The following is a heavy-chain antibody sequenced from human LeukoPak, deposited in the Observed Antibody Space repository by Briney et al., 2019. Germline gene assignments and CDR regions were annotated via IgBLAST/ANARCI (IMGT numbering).Heavy chain of an antibody. CDR1: GGSISSSSYY. Sequence: SETLSLTCTVSGGSISSSSYYWGSIRQPPGKSLGWIGSIYYSGSTYYNPSLNSRATVSVDTSRNQLSLKVSSVTAADTAVYYCGRQPGLADSEVAGTYYYGMDVWGQGTTVTVSS. CDR2: IYYSGST. V-gene: IGHV4-39*01. D-gene: IGHD6-19*01. J-gene: IGHJ6*02. CDR3: GRQPGLADSEVAGTYYYGMDV.